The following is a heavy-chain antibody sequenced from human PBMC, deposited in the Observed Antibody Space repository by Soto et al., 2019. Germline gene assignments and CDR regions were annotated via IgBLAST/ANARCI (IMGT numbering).Heavy chain of an antibody. J-gene: IGHJ6*02. D-gene: IGHD6-13*01. Sequence: GESLKISCKGSGYSFTSYWISWVRQMPGKGLEWMGRIDPSDSYTNYSPSFQGHVTISADKSISTAYLQWSSLKASDTAMYYCATAYSSSSYYYGMYVWGQGTTVTVSS. CDR2: IDPSDSYT. CDR1: GYSFTSYW. CDR3: ATAYSSSSYYYGMYV. V-gene: IGHV5-10-1*01.